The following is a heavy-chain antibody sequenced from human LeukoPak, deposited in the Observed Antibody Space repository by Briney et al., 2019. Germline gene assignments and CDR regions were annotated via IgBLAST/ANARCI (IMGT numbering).Heavy chain of an antibody. J-gene: IGHJ4*02. V-gene: IGHV3-23*01. CDR2: ISGSGGST. Sequence: TGGSLRLSCAASGFTFSSYAMSWVRQAPGKGLEWVSAISGSGGSTYYADSVKGRFTISRDNSKNTLYLQMNSLRAEDTAVYYCAKGIGEWELLHYFDYWGQGTLVTVSS. D-gene: IGHD1-26*01. CDR1: GFTFSSYA. CDR3: AKGIGEWELLHYFDY.